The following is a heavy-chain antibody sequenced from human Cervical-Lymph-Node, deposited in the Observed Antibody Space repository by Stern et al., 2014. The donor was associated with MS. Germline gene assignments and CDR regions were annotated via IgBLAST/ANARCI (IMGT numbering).Heavy chain of an antibody. CDR1: GGSISSGGDY. CDR2: IYYSGST. J-gene: IGHJ5*02. Sequence: VQLVESGPGLVKPSQTLSLTCTVSGGSISSGGDYWSWIRQHPGKGLECIGYIYYSGSTYYSPSLKSRVTISVDTSKNQFSLKLSSVTAADTAVYYCARVVRRDWFDPWGQGTLVTVSS. D-gene: IGHD3-10*01. V-gene: IGHV4-31*03. CDR3: ARVVRRDWFDP.